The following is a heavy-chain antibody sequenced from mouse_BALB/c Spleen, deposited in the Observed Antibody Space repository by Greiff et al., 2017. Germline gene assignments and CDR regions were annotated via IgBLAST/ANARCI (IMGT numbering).Heavy chain of an antibody. CDR1: GFTFTDYY. Sequence: DVKLVESGGGLVQPGGSLRLSCATSGFTFTDYYMSWVRQPPGKALEWLGFIRNKANGYTTEYSASVKGRFTISRDNSQSILYLQMNTLRAEDSATYYCARVYGSYFDYWGQGTTLTVSS. J-gene: IGHJ2*01. CDR2: IRNKANGYTT. CDR3: ARVYGSYFDY. D-gene: IGHD1-1*01. V-gene: IGHV7-3*02.